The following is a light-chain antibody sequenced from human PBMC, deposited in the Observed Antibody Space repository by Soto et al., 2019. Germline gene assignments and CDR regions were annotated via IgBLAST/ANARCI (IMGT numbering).Light chain of an antibody. CDR3: AAWDDSLNAVV. CDR2: SNN. Sequence: QSVLTQPPSAXXTPGQRVTISCSGSSSNIGSNTVNWYQQLPGTAPKLLIYSNNQRPSGVPDRFSGSKSGTSASLAISGLQSEDEADYYCAAWDDSLNAVVFGGGTKLTVL. V-gene: IGLV1-44*01. J-gene: IGLJ2*01. CDR1: SSNIGSNT.